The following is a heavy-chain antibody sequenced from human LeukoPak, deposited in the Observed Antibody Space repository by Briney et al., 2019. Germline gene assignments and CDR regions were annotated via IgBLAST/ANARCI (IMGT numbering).Heavy chain of an antibody. CDR2: ISGSGGST. CDR1: GFTFSSYA. Sequence: PGGSLRLSCAASGFTFSSYAMSWVRQAPGKGLEWVSAISGSGGSTYYADSVKGRFTISRDNSKNTLYLQMNSLRAEDTAVYYWAKDRFQANWFDPWGQGTLVTSPQ. V-gene: IGHV3-23*01. D-gene: IGHD3-16*01. CDR3: AKDRFQANWFDP. J-gene: IGHJ5*02.